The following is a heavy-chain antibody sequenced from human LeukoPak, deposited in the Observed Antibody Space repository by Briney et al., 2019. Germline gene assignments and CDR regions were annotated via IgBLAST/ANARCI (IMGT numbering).Heavy chain of an antibody. V-gene: IGHV7-4-1*02. CDR2: INTNTGNP. Sequence: ASVKVSCKASGYTFTSYAMNWVRQAPGQGLGWMGWINTNTGNPTYAQGFTGRFVFSLDTSVSTAYLQISSLKAEDTAVYYCARDSGSSYAAAGTNYFDYWGQGTLVTVSS. CDR3: ARDSGSSYAAAGTNYFDY. CDR1: GYTFTSYA. J-gene: IGHJ4*02. D-gene: IGHD6-13*01.